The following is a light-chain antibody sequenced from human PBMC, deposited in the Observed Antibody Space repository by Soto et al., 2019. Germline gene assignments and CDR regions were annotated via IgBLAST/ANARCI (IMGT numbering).Light chain of an antibody. V-gene: IGKV3-15*01. CDR2: GAS. J-gene: IGKJ1*01. CDR3: QQSNTYPGT. CDR1: QSVSSN. Sequence: EIVMTQSPATLSVSPGERATLSCRASQSVSSNFAWYQQKPGQTPRLLIYGASTRATGIPARFSGSGSGTEFTLTISSLQSEDFAVYYCQQSNTYPGTFGQGTKVESK.